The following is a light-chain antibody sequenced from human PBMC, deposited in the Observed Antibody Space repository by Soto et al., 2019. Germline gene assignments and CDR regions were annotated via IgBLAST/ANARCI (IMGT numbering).Light chain of an antibody. V-gene: IGKV1-6*01. CDR2: GVS. Sequence: AIQMTQSPSCLSASVGDRDTITWRASQEIRNELGWYQQKPGKAPKALIYGVSNLQSGVPSRFSGSGSGTDFTLTISILQPEDFAVYYCLQDHNYPRTFGQGTKVEIK. CDR3: LQDHNYPRT. CDR1: QEIRNE. J-gene: IGKJ1*01.